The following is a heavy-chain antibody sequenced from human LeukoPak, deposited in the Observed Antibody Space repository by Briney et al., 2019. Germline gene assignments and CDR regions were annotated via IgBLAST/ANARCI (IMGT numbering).Heavy chain of an antibody. Sequence: GESLRISCKGSGYSFTSYWISWVRQMPGKGLEWMGRIDPSDSYTNYSPSFQGHVTMSVDKSINTAYLQWSSLKASDTAMYYCARLGYSSSWFLDFWGQGTLVTVSS. CDR2: IDPSDSYT. CDR1: GYSFTSYW. CDR3: ARLGYSSSWFLDF. J-gene: IGHJ4*02. D-gene: IGHD6-13*01. V-gene: IGHV5-10-1*01.